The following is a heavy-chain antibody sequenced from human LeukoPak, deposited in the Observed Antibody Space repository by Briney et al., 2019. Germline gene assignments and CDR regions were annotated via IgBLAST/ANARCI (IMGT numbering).Heavy chain of an antibody. CDR2: ISSSGSTI. D-gene: IGHD2-15*01. Sequence: GGSLRLSCAASGFTFSSYEMHWVRQAPGKGLEWVSYISSSGSTIYYADSVKGRFTISRDNAKNALHLQMNSLRAEDTAVYYCARACSTGTCYSRYYYYGMDVWGKGTTVTVSS. V-gene: IGHV3-48*03. CDR3: ARACSTGTCYSRYYYYGMDV. CDR1: GFTFSSYE. J-gene: IGHJ6*04.